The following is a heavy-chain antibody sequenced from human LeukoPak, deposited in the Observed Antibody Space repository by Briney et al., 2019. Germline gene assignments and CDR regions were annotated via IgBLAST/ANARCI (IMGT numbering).Heavy chain of an antibody. CDR1: GFTFSSYA. Sequence: GGSLRLSCAASGFTFSSYAMSWVRQAPGKGLEWVSAISSSGGSTYYADSVKGRFTISRDNSKNTLYLQMNSLRAEDTAVYYCAKNYYYDTSKYFSLWGRGTLVTVSS. D-gene: IGHD3-22*01. CDR2: ISSSGGST. CDR3: AKNYYYDTSKYFSL. J-gene: IGHJ2*01. V-gene: IGHV3-23*01.